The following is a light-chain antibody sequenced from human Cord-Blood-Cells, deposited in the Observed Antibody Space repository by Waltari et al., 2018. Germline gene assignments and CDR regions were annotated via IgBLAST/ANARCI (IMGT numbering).Light chain of an antibody. CDR3: CSYAGSSTWV. V-gene: IGLV2-23*01. J-gene: IGLJ3*02. Sequence: SALTPPASVSGSPGQSITIPCTGTSSDVGSYNLFSWYQQHPGKAPKLMIYEGSKRPSGVSNRFSGSKSGNTASLTISGLQAEDEADYYCCSYAGSSTWVFGGGTKLTVL. CDR2: EGS. CDR1: SSDVGSYNL.